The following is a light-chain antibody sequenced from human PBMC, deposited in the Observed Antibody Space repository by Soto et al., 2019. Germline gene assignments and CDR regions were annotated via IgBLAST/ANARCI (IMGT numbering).Light chain of an antibody. CDR1: QSVSSH. J-gene: IGKJ1*01. CDR3: QQYKTWRT. V-gene: IGKV3-15*01. Sequence: EIVMTQSPGTLSVSPGARVTLSCRASQSVSSHLAWYQQKPGQATRLLIYGASTRATGIPARFSGSGSGTEFTLTISSLQSEDFALYYCQQYKTWRTFGQGTKVEIK. CDR2: GAS.